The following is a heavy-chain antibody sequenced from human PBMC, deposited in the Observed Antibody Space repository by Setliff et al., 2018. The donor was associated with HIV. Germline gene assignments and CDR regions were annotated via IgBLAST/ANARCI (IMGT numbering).Heavy chain of an antibody. CDR2: FIPVLDIT. Sequence: SVKVSSKASGGTSNKYAINWVRQAPGQGLEWMGQFIPVLDITNYAQKFQGRVTITADASSSTMYMELSGLRSGDTAVYYCAGPRGDEAFDIWGQGTMVTVSS. V-gene: IGHV1-69*04. D-gene: IGHD3-10*01. CDR3: AGPRGDEAFDI. CDR1: GGTSNKYA. J-gene: IGHJ3*02.